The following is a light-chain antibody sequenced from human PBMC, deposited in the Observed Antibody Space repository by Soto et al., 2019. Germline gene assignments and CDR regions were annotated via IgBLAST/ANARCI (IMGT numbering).Light chain of an antibody. CDR3: QSADSSGTSYRV. J-gene: IGLJ3*02. CDR2: KDS. Sequence: SYELTQPPSVSVSPGQTARITCSGDALPKQYAYWYQQKPGQAPVLVIYKDSERPSGIPERFSGSSSGTTVTLTISGVQAEDEADYYCQSADSSGTSYRVFGGGTKVTVL. V-gene: IGLV3-25*03. CDR1: ALPKQY.